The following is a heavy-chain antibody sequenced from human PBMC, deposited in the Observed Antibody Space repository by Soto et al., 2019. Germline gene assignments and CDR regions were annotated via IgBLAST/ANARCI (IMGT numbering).Heavy chain of an antibody. V-gene: IGHV1-2*04. CDR1: GYSFSDFH. D-gene: IGHD2-8*01. J-gene: IGHJ6*02. CDR2: INPRSGGT. Sequence: ASVKVSCKASGYSFSDFHISWVRQAPGQGLQWMGRINPRSGGTTSAWRFQGWVTMARDSSISTAYLEVTGLKSDDTAVYFCARGVSTDCSHGVCPHNYYFDMDVWGQGTTVTVSS. CDR3: ARGVSTDCSHGVCPHNYYFDMDV.